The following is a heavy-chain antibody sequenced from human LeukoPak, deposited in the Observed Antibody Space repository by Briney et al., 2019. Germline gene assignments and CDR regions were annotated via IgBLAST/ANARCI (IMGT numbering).Heavy chain of an antibody. CDR1: GITFSSYS. J-gene: IGHJ4*02. Sequence: GGSLRLSCVACGITFSSYSMNWVRQAPGKGLEWVSYISSFSGTINYADSVKGRFTISRDNAKNSLYLQMNSLRAEDTAVYYCARDQGGVGYWGQGTLVTVSS. CDR3: ARDQGGVGY. V-gene: IGHV3-48*01. D-gene: IGHD3-16*01. CDR2: ISSFSGTI.